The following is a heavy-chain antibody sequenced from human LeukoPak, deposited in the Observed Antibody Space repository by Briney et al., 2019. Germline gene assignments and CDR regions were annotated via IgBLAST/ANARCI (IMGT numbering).Heavy chain of an antibody. CDR2: INAGNGNT. D-gene: IGHD2-2*01. V-gene: IGHV1-3*01. CDR3: ARDRSLGYCSSTSCYAGYYFDY. CDR1: GYTFTSYA. Sequence: GASVKVSCKASGYTFTSYAMHWVRQAPGQGLERMGWINAGNGNTKYSQKFQGRVTITRDTSASTAYMELSSLRSEDTAVYYCARDRSLGYCSSTSCYAGYYFDYWGQGTLVTVSS. J-gene: IGHJ4*02.